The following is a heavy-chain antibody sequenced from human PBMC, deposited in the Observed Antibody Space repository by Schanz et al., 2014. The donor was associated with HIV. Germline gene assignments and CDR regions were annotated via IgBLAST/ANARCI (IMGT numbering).Heavy chain of an antibody. CDR1: GYTFCSYA. V-gene: IGHV1-69*01. D-gene: IGHD3-3*01. Sequence: QVQLVQSGAEVKKPGASVRVSCEASGYTFCSYAFSWVRQAPGQGLEWMGGIIPVFGTTDYAQKFQGTVTITADESTSTAYMELSSLRAEDTAVYYCAKDLGVSISTSGPPRNYHALDVWGQGTTVTVSS. CDR3: AKDLGVSISTSGPPRNYHALDV. CDR2: IIPVFGTT. J-gene: IGHJ6*02.